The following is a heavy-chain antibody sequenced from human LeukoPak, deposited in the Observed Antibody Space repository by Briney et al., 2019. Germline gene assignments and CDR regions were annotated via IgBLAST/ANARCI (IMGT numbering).Heavy chain of an antibody. CDR3: ARDQAYYDSSGYAWYFDY. CDR2: ISYDGSNK. D-gene: IGHD3-22*01. CDR1: GFTFSSYA. V-gene: IGHV3-30-3*01. J-gene: IGHJ4*02. Sequence: PGRSLRLSCAASGFTFSSYAMHWVRQAPGKGLEWVAVISYDGSNKYYADSVKGRFTISRDNSKNTLYLQMNSLRAEDTAVYYCARDQAYYDSSGYAWYFDYWGQGTPVTVSS.